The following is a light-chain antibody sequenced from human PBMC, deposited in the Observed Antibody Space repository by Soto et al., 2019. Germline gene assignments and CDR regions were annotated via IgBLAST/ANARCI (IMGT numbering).Light chain of an antibody. CDR2: DVT. V-gene: IGLV2-8*01. CDR1: SSDIGGYNS. Sequence: QSVLTQSPSASGSPGQSVTISCTGTSSDIGGYNSVSWYQQHPGKAPKVMIYDVTKRPSGVPDRFSGSKSGNTASLTVSALQAEDEADYYCSSYPDRKNLVFGTGTKLTVL. J-gene: IGLJ1*01. CDR3: SSYPDRKNLV.